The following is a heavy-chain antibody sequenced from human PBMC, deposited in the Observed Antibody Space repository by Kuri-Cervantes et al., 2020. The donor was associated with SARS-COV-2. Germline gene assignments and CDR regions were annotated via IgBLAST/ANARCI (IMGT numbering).Heavy chain of an antibody. J-gene: IGHJ6*03. V-gene: IGHV3-33*08. CDR2: IWYDGENE. CDR1: GFTFSNYV. CDR3: ARGAANDYYMDV. D-gene: IGHD1-1*01. Sequence: GESLKISCVASGFTFSNYVIHWVRQAPGKGLEWVAVIWYDGENEYYAGSVKGRFTISRDNSKNTVSLHMNSLRAEDTAMYYCARGAANDYYMDVWGKGTTVTVSS.